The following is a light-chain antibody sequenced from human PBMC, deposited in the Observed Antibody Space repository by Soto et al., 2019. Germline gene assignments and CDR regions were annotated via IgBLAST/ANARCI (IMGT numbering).Light chain of an antibody. CDR3: QQNGSSPRK. J-gene: IGKJ1*01. CDR2: GAS. CDR1: QSVSSSY. V-gene: IGKV3-20*01. Sequence: EIVLTQSPGTLSLSPGVRATLSCRASQSVSSSYLAWYQQKPGQAPRLLIYGASSRATGIPDRFSGSGSRTDYTLTISRLEPEDFAVHYCQQNGSSPRKFGQGTKVQIK.